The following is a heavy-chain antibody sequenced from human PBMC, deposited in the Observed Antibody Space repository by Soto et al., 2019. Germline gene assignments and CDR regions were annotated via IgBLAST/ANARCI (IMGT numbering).Heavy chain of an antibody. D-gene: IGHD3-22*01. Sequence: RGESLKISCKGSGYSFTSYWIGWVRQMPGKGLEWMGIIYPGDSDTRYSPSFQGQVTISADKSISTAYLQWSSLKASDTAMYYCARQYYYDSSGYVRGQNWFDPWGQGTLVTVSS. CDR3: ARQYYYDSSGYVRGQNWFDP. J-gene: IGHJ5*02. CDR1: GYSFTSYW. CDR2: IYPGDSDT. V-gene: IGHV5-51*01.